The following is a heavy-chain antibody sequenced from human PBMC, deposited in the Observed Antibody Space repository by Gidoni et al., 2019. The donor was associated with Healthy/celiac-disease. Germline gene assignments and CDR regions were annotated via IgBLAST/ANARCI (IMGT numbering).Heavy chain of an antibody. CDR1: GGTFSSYA. J-gene: IGHJ4*02. V-gene: IGHV1-69*01. CDR3: ARGDAPLKNYQPHSSGYYLDY. D-gene: IGHD3-22*01. Sequence: QVQLVQSGAEVKKPGSSVKVSCKASGGTFSSYAISWGRQAPGQGLEWMGGIIPIFGTANYAQKFQGRVTITADESTSTAYMELSSLRSEDTAVYYCARGDAPLKNYQPHSSGYYLDYWGQGTLVTVSS. CDR2: IIPIFGTA.